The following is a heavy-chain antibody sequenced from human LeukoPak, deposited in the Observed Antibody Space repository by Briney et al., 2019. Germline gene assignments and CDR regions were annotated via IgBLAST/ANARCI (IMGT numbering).Heavy chain of an antibody. CDR3: ARTTSLTASGYDY. D-gene: IGHD4-17*01. V-gene: IGHV1-8*03. CDR2: MNPYSGDR. Sequence: ASVKLSCKTSGYTFTSYHINWVRQATGQGLEWMGWMNPYSGDRGYAQKFQGRVSITSDTSISTAYMELSSLRSEDTAVYFCARTTSLTASGYDYWGQGTLVAVPS. J-gene: IGHJ4*02. CDR1: GYTFTSYH.